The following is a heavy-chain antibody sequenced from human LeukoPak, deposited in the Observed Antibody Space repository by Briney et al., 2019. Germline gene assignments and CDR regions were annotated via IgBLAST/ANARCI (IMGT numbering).Heavy chain of an antibody. CDR2: INTNTGNP. CDR1: GYTFTNYA. J-gene: IGHJ4*02. V-gene: IGHV7-4-1*02. CDR3: AANAHSGYYDLGSYALDY. D-gene: IGHD3-16*01. Sequence: GASVKVSCKASGYTFTNYAMNWVRQAPGQGLEWMGWINTNTGNPTYAQAFTGRFVFSLDTSVSTAYLQISSLKAEDTAVYYCAANAHSGYYDLGSYALDYWGQGTLVTVSS.